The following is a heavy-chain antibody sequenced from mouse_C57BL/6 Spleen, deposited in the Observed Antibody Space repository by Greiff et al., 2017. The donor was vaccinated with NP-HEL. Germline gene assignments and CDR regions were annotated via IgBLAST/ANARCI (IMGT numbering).Heavy chain of an antibody. D-gene: IGHD2-5*01. V-gene: IGHV1-59*01. Sequence: QVQLQQPGAELVRPGTSVKLSCKASGYTFTSYWMHWVKQRPGQGLEWIGVIDPSASYTNYNQKFKGKATLTVDTSSSTAYMQLSSLTSEDSAVYYCARRGAYYSNYEDYYAMDYWGQGTSVTVSS. CDR2: IDPSASYT. J-gene: IGHJ4*01. CDR3: ARRGAYYSNYEDYYAMDY. CDR1: GYTFTSYW.